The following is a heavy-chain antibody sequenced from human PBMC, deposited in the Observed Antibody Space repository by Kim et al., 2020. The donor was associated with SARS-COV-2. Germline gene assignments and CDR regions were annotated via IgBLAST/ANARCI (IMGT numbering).Heavy chain of an antibody. J-gene: IGHJ6*02. V-gene: IGHV3-33*01. CDR1: GDSFSYFA. D-gene: IGHD3-10*01. CDR2: IWYDASTE. CDR3: VRDGRGTHYYFQMDV. Sequence: GGSLRLSCAASGDSFSYFAMHWVRQAPGNGPEWVAIIWYDASTEYYADSVKGRFTISRDNSKNQLYLQMNSLRVDDTAVYHCVRDGRGTHYYFQMDVWGPGTTVTVSS.